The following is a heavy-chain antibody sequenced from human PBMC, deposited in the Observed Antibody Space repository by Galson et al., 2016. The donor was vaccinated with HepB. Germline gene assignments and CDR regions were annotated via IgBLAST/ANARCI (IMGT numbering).Heavy chain of an antibody. V-gene: IGHV3-74*01. Sequence: SLRLSCAAPRFIFRGYWMQWVRQAPGKGLMWVARINGDGTTTVYADSVKGRFTISRDNAKKSLSLQMSSLRTDDTAVYYCARVQPGRAASRAYNWFDPWGQGTLVTVSS. CDR3: ARVQPGRAASRAYNWFDP. CDR2: INGDGTTT. CDR1: RFIFRGYW. D-gene: IGHD2-15*01. J-gene: IGHJ5*02.